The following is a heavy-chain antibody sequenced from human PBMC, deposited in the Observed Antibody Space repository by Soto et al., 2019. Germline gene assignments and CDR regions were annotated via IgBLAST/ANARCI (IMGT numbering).Heavy chain of an antibody. CDR2: ISYDGSNK. Sequence: GGSLRLSCAASGFTFGSYAMHWVRQAPGKGLEWVAVISYDGSNKYYADSVKGRFTISRDNSKNTLYLQMNSLRAEDTAVYYCASAQVVPAASYYYYGMDVWGQGTTVTASS. V-gene: IGHV3-30-3*01. D-gene: IGHD2-2*01. CDR1: GFTFGSYA. J-gene: IGHJ6*02. CDR3: ASAQVVPAASYYYYGMDV.